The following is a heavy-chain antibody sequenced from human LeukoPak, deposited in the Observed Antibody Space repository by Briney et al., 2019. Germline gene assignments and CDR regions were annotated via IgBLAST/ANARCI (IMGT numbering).Heavy chain of an antibody. CDR3: ARLRGYCSSTSCYFYYGMDV. J-gene: IGHJ6*04. D-gene: IGHD2-2*01. CDR1: GGTFSSYA. V-gene: IGHV1-69*06. CDR2: IIPIFGTA. Sequence: GASVKVSCKASGGTFSSYAISWVRQAPGQGLEWMGGIIPIFGTANYAQKFQGRVTITADKSTSTAYKELSSLRSEDTAVYYCARLRGYCSSTSCYFYYGMDVWGKGTTVTVSS.